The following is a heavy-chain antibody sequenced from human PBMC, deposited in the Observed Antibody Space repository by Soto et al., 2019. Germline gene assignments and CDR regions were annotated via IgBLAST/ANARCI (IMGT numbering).Heavy chain of an antibody. CDR1: GGTFSSYA. CDR3: ARAESGYSYGYDY. V-gene: IGHV1-69*13. Sequence: SVKVSCKASGGTFSSYAISWVRQAPGQGLEWMGGIIPIFGTANYAQKFQGRVTITADESTSTAYMELSSLRSEDTAVYYCARAESGYSYGYDYWGQGTLVTVSS. D-gene: IGHD5-18*01. J-gene: IGHJ4*02. CDR2: IIPIFGTA.